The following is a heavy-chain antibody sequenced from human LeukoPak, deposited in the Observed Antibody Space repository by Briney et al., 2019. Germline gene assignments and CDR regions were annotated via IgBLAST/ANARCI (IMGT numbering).Heavy chain of an antibody. V-gene: IGHV5-51*01. Sequence: GESLKISCKGSGSSFTSYWIGRGRQMPGKGLEWMGIIYPGDSDTRYSPSFQGQVTISADKSISTAYLQWSSLKASDTAMYYCARRGFLEWLPNFDYWGQGTLVTVSS. J-gene: IGHJ4*02. CDR3: ARRGFLEWLPNFDY. CDR2: IYPGDSDT. D-gene: IGHD3-3*01. CDR1: GSSFTSYW.